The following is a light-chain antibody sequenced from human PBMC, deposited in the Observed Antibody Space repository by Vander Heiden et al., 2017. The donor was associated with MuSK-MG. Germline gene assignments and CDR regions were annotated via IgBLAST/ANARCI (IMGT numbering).Light chain of an antibody. Sequence: DFVMTKSPDSLGVPQGERATIHCKPSRSLLYSSNNKNCLACYQQKPGQPPKLLISWASSQSSGLPDLIGGSGSGTDSTLTISSLQAEFVAFYYYQQNDRSPFTFGHGTKVDIK. CDR1: RSLLYSSNNKNC. CDR3: QQNDRSPFT. CDR2: WAS. V-gene: IGKV4-1*01. J-gene: IGKJ3*01.